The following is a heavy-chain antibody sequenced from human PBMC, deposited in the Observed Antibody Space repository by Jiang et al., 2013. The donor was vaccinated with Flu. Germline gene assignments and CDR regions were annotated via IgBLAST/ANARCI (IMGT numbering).Heavy chain of an antibody. Sequence: SCAASGFTFSSYAMSWVRQAPGKGLEWVSAISGSGGSTYYADSVKGRFTISRDNSKNTLYLQMNSLRAEDTAVYYCARTLYCSGGSCHLYYYYYGMDVWGQGTTVTVSS. V-gene: IGHV3-23*01. CDR3: ARTLYCSGGSCHLYYYYYGMDV. D-gene: IGHD2-15*01. CDR2: ISGSGGST. J-gene: IGHJ6*02. CDR1: GFTFSSYA.